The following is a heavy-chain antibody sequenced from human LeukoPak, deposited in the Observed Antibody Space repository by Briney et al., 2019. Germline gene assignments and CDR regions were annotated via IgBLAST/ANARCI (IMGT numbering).Heavy chain of an antibody. D-gene: IGHD2-21*02. CDR2: ISSSSSYI. V-gene: IGHV3-21*01. CDR3: ARDECGGDCYPNDALDI. Sequence: GGSLRLSCAASGFTFSSYSMNWVRQAPGKGLEWVSSISSSSSYIYYADSVKGRFTISRDNAKNSLYLQMNSLRAEDTAVYYCARDECGGDCYPNDALDIWGQGTMVTVSS. J-gene: IGHJ3*02. CDR1: GFTFSSYS.